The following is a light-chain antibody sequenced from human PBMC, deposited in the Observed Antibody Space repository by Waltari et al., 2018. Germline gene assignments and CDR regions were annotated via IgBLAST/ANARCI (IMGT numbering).Light chain of an antibody. CDR3: QQSYSTVWT. Sequence: CRDRSANNKALNWHQQKPGAPPKLLIYGASNLQSGVPSRFTGRGAGTNFTLTISSLQPEDFATYFCQQSYSTVWTFGQGTKVEVK. V-gene: IGKV1-39*01. CDR2: GAS. CDR1: SANNKA. J-gene: IGKJ1*01.